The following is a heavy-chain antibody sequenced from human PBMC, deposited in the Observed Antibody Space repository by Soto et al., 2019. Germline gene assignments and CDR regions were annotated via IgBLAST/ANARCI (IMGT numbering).Heavy chain of an antibody. V-gene: IGHV4-61*01. Sequence: QVQLQESGPGLVKPSETLSLTCTVSGGSVSSGSYYWSWIRQPPGKGLEWIGYIYYSGSTNYNPSLKTRLTRSLDTSKNQFSRKLSSVTAADTAVYYCAKGYCSGGSCYGFDYWGQGSLVTVSS. D-gene: IGHD2-15*01. CDR2: IYYSGST. CDR3: AKGYCSGGSCYGFDY. CDR1: GGSVSSGSYY. J-gene: IGHJ4*02.